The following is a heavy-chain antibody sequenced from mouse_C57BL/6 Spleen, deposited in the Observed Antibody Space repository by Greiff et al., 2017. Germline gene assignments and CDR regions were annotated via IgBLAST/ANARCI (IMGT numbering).Heavy chain of an antibody. V-gene: IGHV1-81*01. CDR2: IYPRSGNT. CDR3: ARSPGVASEYAMDY. D-gene: IGHD1-1*01. CDR1: GYTFTSYG. J-gene: IGHJ4*01. Sequence: QVQLKESGAELARPGASVKLSCKASGYTFTSYGISWVKQRTGQGLEWIGEIYPRSGNTYYNEKFKGKATLTADKSSSTAYMELRSLTSEDSAVYFCARSPGVASEYAMDYWGQGTSVTVSS.